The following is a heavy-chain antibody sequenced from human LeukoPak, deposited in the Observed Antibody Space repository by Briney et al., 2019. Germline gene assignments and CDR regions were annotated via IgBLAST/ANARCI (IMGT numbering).Heavy chain of an antibody. Sequence: SETLSLTCTVSGGSISSSSYYWGWIRQPPGKGLEWIGSIYYSGSTYYNPSLKSRVTISVDTSKNQFSLKLSSVTAADTAVYYCARLPTVTFFDYWGQGTLVTVSS. CDR2: IYYSGST. V-gene: IGHV4-39*01. D-gene: IGHD4-17*01. CDR1: GGSISSSSYY. CDR3: ARLPTVTFFDY. J-gene: IGHJ4*02.